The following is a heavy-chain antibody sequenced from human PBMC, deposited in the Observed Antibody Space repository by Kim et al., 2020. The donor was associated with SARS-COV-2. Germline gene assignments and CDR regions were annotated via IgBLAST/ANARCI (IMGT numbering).Heavy chain of an antibody. V-gene: IGHV3-23*01. D-gene: IGHD2-21*01. CDR1: GFTFSNYG. Sequence: GGSLRLSCAVSGFTFSNYGMSWGRQAPGKGLEWDSSFSGGGGTTYHGDSVKGRFAISRDNFKNTLYLQMNSLRAEDKAVYYCAKGAIAATKHFDYWCQG. CDR2: FSGGGGTT. J-gene: IGHJ4*02. CDR3: AKGAIAATKHFDY.